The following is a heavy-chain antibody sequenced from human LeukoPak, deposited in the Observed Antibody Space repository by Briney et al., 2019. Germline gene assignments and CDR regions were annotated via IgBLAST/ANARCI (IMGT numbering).Heavy chain of an antibody. D-gene: IGHD6-13*01. CDR2: IIPILGIA. V-gene: IGHV1-69*04. J-gene: IGHJ6*02. CDR3: AGDEGIAAAAAIYYYGMDV. CDR1: GFTFSTYA. Sequence: GASVKVSCKASGFTFSTYAISWVRQAPGQGLEWMGRIIPILGIANYTQKFQGRVTITADKSTSTAYMELSSLRSEDTAVYYCAGDEGIAAAAAIYYYGMDVWGQGTTVTVSS.